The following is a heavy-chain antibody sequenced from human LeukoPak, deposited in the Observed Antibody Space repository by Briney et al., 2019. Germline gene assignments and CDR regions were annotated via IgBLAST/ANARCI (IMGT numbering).Heavy chain of an antibody. CDR3: ARGSVSSSTWHSTYYYYFYMDV. CDR2: IDHTGTT. CDR1: DDSITIYY. Sequence: SETLSLTCSVSDDSITIYYWTWIRQPPGKGLEWIGYIDHTGTTNYNPSLNSRVTISRDTSKNHFSLQLSSVTAADTAVYFCARGSVSSSTWHSTYYYYFYMDVWGKGTTVTVSS. J-gene: IGHJ6*03. D-gene: IGHD3-3*01. V-gene: IGHV4-59*01.